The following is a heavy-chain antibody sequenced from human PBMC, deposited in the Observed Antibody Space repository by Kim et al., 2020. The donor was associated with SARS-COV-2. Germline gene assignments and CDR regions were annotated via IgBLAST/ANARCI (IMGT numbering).Heavy chain of an antibody. CDR1: GYTFTSYA. CDR2: INAGNGNT. CDR3: ARGGGRNRVVWFDP. D-gene: IGHD1-1*01. V-gene: IGHV1-3*01. Sequence: ASVKVSCKASGYTFTSYAMHWVRQAPGQRLEWMGWINAGNGNTKYSQKFQGRVTITRDTSASTAYMELSSLRSEDTAVYYCARGGGRNRVVWFDPWGQGTLVTVSS. J-gene: IGHJ5*02.